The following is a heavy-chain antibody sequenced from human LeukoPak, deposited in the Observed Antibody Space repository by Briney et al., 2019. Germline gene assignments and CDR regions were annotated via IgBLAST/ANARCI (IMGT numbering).Heavy chain of an antibody. CDR1: GFTFSSYW. CDR2: INTDGSST. CDR3: AKEAPAGYGAFDY. Sequence: GGSLRLSCAASGFTFSSYWMHWVRQAPGKGLVWVSRINTDGSSTSYADSVKGRFTISRDNAENTLYLQMNSLRPEDTAVYYCAKEAPAGYGAFDYWGQGTLVTVSS. J-gene: IGHJ4*02. D-gene: IGHD5-12*01. V-gene: IGHV3-74*01.